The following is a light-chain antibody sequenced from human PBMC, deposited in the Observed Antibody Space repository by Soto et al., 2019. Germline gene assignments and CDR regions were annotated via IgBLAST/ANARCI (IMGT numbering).Light chain of an antibody. Sequence: DIQMTQSPSTLSASVGDRVTITCRASQSISSWLAWYQQKPGKAPKLLIYDASSLESVVPSRFNGSGSGTEFTLTISSLQPDDFATYYCQQYNSYLYTFGQGTKLEIK. CDR1: QSISSW. CDR2: DAS. J-gene: IGKJ2*01. V-gene: IGKV1-5*01. CDR3: QQYNSYLYT.